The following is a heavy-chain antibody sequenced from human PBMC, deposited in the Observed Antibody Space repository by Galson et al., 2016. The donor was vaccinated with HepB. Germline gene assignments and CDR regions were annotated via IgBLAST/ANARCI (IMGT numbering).Heavy chain of an antibody. D-gene: IGHD3-3*01. CDR1: GFTVSNNY. J-gene: IGHJ4*02. CDR2: IYTDGTT. Sequence: SLRLSCAASGFTVSNNYMTWVRQAPGKGLEWVSLIYTDGTTYYADSVKGRFTISRDNSKNTVFLQMNSLRVEDTAVYYCSRIYTIFGVVINAYFDCWGQGTLVTVSP. CDR3: SRIYTIFGVVINAYFDC. V-gene: IGHV3-53*01.